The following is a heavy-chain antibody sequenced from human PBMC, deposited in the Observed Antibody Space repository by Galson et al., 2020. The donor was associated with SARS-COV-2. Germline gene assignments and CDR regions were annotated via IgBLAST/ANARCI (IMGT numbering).Heavy chain of an antibody. Sequence: SQTLSLTCAISGDSVSSNSAAWNWIRQSPSRGLEWLGRTYYRSKWYNDYAVSVKSRITINPDTSKNQFSLQLNSVTPEDTAVYYCARAGLLAGYSSGWKSPMDVWGQGTTVTVSS. CDR1: GDSVSSNSAA. V-gene: IGHV6-1*01. CDR2: TYYRSKWYN. J-gene: IGHJ6*02. CDR3: ARAGLLAGYSSGWKSPMDV. D-gene: IGHD6-19*01.